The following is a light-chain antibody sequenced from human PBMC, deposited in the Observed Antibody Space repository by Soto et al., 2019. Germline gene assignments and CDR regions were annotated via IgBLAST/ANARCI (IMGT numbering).Light chain of an antibody. CDR1: QSISSW. CDR3: QQYNSYSWK. V-gene: IGKV1-5*03. CDR2: KAS. Sequence: DIQMTQSPSTQSASVGDRVTITCRASQSISSWLAWYQQKPGKAPKLLIYKASSLESGVPSRFSGSGSGTEFTLTISSLQPDDFATYYCQQYNSYSWKFGQGTKVDIK. J-gene: IGKJ1*01.